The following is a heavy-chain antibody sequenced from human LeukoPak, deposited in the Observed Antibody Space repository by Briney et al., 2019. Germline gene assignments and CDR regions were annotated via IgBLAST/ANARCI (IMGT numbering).Heavy chain of an antibody. CDR1: GFSFSTYW. J-gene: IGHJ6*03. Sequence: GGSLRLSCAASGFSFSTYWMSWVRQAPGKGLEWVAAINQDGSDKYYVDSVKGRFTISRDNAKNTLYLQMNSLRAEDTAVYYCARDRRGSIVGATLRYYYYMDVWGKGTTVTVSS. V-gene: IGHV3-7*01. D-gene: IGHD1-26*01. CDR2: INQDGSDK. CDR3: ARDRRGSIVGATLRYYYYMDV.